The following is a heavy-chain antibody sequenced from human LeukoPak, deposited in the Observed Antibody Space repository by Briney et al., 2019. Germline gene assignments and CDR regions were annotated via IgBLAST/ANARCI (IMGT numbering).Heavy chain of an antibody. Sequence: GASVKVSCKASGGTFSSYAISWVRQAPGQGLEWMGRIIPILGIANYAQKFQGRVTITADKSTSTAYMELSSLRSEDTAVYYCATSVRPGYSSDWYNYWGQGTLVTVSS. CDR1: GGTFSSYA. V-gene: IGHV1-69*04. D-gene: IGHD6-19*01. J-gene: IGHJ4*02. CDR3: ATSVRPGYSSDWYNY. CDR2: IIPILGIA.